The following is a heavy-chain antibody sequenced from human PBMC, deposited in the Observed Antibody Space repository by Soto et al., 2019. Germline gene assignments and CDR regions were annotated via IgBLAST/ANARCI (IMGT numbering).Heavy chain of an antibody. D-gene: IGHD5-18*01. CDR2: IYYSGST. Sequence: QVQLQESGPGLVKPSETLSLTCTVSGGSISSYYWSWIRQPPGKGLEWIGYIYYSGSTNYNPSLKSLVTISVDTSKNQFSLMLSSVTAADTAVYYCARASLTWIQLSQDYYYGMDVWGQGTTVTVSS. V-gene: IGHV4-59*01. CDR1: GGSISSYY. CDR3: ARASLTWIQLSQDYYYGMDV. J-gene: IGHJ6*02.